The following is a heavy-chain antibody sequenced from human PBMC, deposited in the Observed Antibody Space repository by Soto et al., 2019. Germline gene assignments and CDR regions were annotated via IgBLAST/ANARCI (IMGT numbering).Heavy chain of an antibody. D-gene: IGHD1-26*01. CDR1: SGSFSGYY. CDR2: INHSGST. J-gene: IGHJ4*02. Sequence: QVQLQQWGAGLLKPSETLSLTCAVYSGSFSGYYWSWIRQPPGKGLEWIGEINHSGSTNYNPSLKSRVTISVDTSNNQFSLKLSSVTAADTAVYYCARKRRGYGTGSLDYWGQGTLVTVSS. CDR3: ARKRRGYGTGSLDY. V-gene: IGHV4-34*01.